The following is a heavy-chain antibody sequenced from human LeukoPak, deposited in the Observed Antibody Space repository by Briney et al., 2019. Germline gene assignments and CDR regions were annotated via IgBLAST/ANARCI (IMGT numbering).Heavy chain of an antibody. Sequence: TSETLSLTCTVSGGSISSYYWSWIRQPPGKGLEWIGYIYYSGSTNYNPSLKSRVTISVDTSKNQFSLKLSSVTAADTAVYYCARVSYGSGSYNWFDPWGQGTLVTVSS. D-gene: IGHD3-10*01. CDR2: IYYSGST. V-gene: IGHV4-59*01. J-gene: IGHJ5*02. CDR1: GGSISSYY. CDR3: ARVSYGSGSYNWFDP.